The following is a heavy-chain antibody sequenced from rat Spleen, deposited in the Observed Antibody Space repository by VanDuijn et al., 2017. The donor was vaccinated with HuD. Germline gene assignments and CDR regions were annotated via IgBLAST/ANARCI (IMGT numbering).Heavy chain of an antibody. CDR3: AKGGYNYGWFAY. Sequence: EVHLVESDGGLVQPGRSLKLSCVASGFTFNNYWMTWIRQAPGKGLEWVATITHIGGITYYPDSVKGRFTISRDNAKNTLYLQMDSLRSEDTATYYCAKGGYNYGWFAYWGQGTLVTVSS. V-gene: IGHV5-31*01. J-gene: IGHJ3*01. CDR2: ITHIGGIT. CDR1: GFTFNNYW. D-gene: IGHD1-4*01.